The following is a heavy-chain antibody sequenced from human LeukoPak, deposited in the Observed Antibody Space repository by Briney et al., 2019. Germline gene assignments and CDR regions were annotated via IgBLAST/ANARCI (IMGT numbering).Heavy chain of an antibody. D-gene: IGHD3-22*01. CDR3: ARGSYYYDSSGYYY. CDR2: MNPNSGNT. J-gene: IGHJ4*02. Sequence: ASVKVSCKASGYTFTSYDINWVRQATGQGLEWMGWMNPNSGNTGYAQKFRGRVTVTRNTSISTAYMELSSLRSEDTAVYYCARGSYYYDSSGYYYWGQGTLVTVSS. V-gene: IGHV1-8*01. CDR1: GYTFTSYD.